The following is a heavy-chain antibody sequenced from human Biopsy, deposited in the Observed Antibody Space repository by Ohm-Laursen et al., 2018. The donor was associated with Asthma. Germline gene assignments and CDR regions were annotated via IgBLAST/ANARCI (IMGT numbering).Heavy chain of an antibody. CDR2: LIPVLGTA. CDR3: ARGDSSNWSHYYFDY. CDR1: GYTVTRYA. Sequence: SVKVSCKASGYTVTRYALNWVRQAPGQGLEWMGGLIPVLGTADYAPMFEGRVTITADESTSTAYLELASLRFEDTAVYYCARGDSSNWSHYYFDYWGQGTLVTVSS. D-gene: IGHD3-22*01. V-gene: IGHV1-69*13. J-gene: IGHJ4*02.